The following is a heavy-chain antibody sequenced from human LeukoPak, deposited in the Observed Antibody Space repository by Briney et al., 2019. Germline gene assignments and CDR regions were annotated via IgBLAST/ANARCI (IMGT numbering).Heavy chain of an antibody. J-gene: IGHJ4*02. Sequence: ASVKVSCKASGYTFTGYYMHWVRQAPGQGLEWMGWINPNSGGTTYAQKFQGRVTMTRGTSISTAYMELSRLRSDDTAVYYCARDQVAREIVAVLAATGTIDYWGQGTLVTVSS. CDR2: INPNSGGT. CDR3: ARDQVAREIVAVLAATGTIDY. CDR1: GYTFTGYY. D-gene: IGHD2-15*01. V-gene: IGHV1-2*02.